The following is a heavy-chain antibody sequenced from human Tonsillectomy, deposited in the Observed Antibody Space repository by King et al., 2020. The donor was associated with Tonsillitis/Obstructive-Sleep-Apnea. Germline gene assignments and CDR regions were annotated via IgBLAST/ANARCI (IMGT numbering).Heavy chain of an antibody. CDR1: GVSISSTSYQ. V-gene: IGHV4-39*01. J-gene: IGHJ4*02. CDR2: IFYSGST. D-gene: IGHD3-22*01. CDR3: ARIHPDYYDDFGYPYYFDW. Sequence: QLQESGPGLVKPSETLSLSCTVSGVSISSTSYQWGWIRQPPGKGLEWIASIFYSGSTYYNPFLKSRVTISVDTSKNQISLKLSSVTAADTAVYYCARIHPDYYDDFGYPYYFDWGGQGTLVTVSS.